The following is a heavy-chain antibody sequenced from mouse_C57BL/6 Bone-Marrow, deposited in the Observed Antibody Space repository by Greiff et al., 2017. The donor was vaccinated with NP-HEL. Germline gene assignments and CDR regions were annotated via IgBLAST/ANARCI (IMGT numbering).Heavy chain of an antibody. J-gene: IGHJ2*01. CDR2: INPSTGGT. CDR1: GYSFTGYY. Sequence: VQLKQSGPELVKPGASVKISCKASGYSFTGYYMNWVKQSPEKSLEWIGEINPSTGGTTYNQKFKAKATLTVDNSSSTAYMQLKSLASEDSAVYYCARLLHFDYWGQGTTLTVSS. V-gene: IGHV1-42*01. CDR3: ARLLHFDY. D-gene: IGHD1-1*01.